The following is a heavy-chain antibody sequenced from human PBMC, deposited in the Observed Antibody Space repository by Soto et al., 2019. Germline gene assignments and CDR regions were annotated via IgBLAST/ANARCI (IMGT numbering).Heavy chain of an antibody. Sequence: PSETLSLTCTVSGGSISSSSYYWGWIRQPPGKGLEWIGSIYYSGSTYYNPSLKSRVTISVDTSKNQFSLKLSSVTAADTAVYYCARRSDYCDCSGYPIRWFDPWGQGTLVTVSS. CDR1: GGSISSSSYY. J-gene: IGHJ5*02. CDR2: IYYSGST. CDR3: ARRSDYCDCSGYPIRWFDP. D-gene: IGHD3-22*01. V-gene: IGHV4-39*01.